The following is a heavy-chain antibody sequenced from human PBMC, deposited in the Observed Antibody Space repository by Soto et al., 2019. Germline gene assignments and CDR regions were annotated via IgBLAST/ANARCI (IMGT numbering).Heavy chain of an antibody. J-gene: IGHJ6*02. CDR2: IYYSGST. CDR3: AREAIAAADWYYYYYGMDV. D-gene: IGHD6-13*01. Sequence: KPSETLSLTCTVSGGSISSYYWSWIRQPPGKGLEWIGYIYYSGSTNYNPSLKSRVTISVDTSKNQFSLKLSSVTAADTAVYYCAREAIAAADWYYYYYGMDVWGQGTTVTVSS. CDR1: GGSISSYY. V-gene: IGHV4-59*01.